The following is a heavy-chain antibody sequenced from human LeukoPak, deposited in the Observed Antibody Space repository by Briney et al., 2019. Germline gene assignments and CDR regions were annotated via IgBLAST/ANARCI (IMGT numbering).Heavy chain of an antibody. J-gene: IGHJ4*02. CDR3: AKGAARYSGFDY. Sequence: PGGSLRLSCAASGFTFASYAMSWVRQTPGKGLEWVSAISGSATITFYADSVRGRFTISRDNSKNTLYMQMNSLRAEDTAVYYCAKGAARYSGFDYWGQETLVTVSS. CDR2: ISGSATIT. V-gene: IGHV3-23*01. D-gene: IGHD5-18*01. CDR1: GFTFASYA.